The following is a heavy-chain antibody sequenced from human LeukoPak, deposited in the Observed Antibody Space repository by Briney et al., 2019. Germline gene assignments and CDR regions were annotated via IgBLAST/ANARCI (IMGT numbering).Heavy chain of an antibody. CDR3: ARHFGLGVGSRFFDL. V-gene: IGHV4-39*01. J-gene: IGHJ2*01. D-gene: IGHD3/OR15-3a*01. CDR2: IYSSGST. Sequence: PSETLSLTCTVSGGAISSSSYYWGWIRQPPGKGLEWIGSIYSSGSTYYNPSLKSRVTISVDTSKNQFSLKLSSVTAADTAVYYCARHFGLGVGSRFFDLWGRGTLVTVSS. CDR1: GGAISSSSYY.